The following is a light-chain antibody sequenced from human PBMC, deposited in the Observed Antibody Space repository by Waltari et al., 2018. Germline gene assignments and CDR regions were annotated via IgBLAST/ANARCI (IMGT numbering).Light chain of an antibody. J-gene: IGKJ2*01. CDR2: RVS. V-gene: IGKV2-30*02. CDR1: QSLVHSDGNTH. Sequence: DVVMTQSPLSLSVTLGQAASISCKSSQSLVHSDGNTHLNWFHQRPGQCPTRLIYRVSDRDSGVPDRFSGSASGTDVTLKINKVEAEDVGIYYCMQGTHWPYTFGQGTKLDIK. CDR3: MQGTHWPYT.